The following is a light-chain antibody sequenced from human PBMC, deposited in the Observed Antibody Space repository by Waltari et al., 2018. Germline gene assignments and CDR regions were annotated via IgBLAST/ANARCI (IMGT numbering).Light chain of an antibody. V-gene: IGKV1-5*03. CDR1: QSISSW. Sequence: LQLPPSPSTLSAAVRDRVTITCRDRQSISSWLAGYQPKPGPAPNLLVFKASSLEKGARTTFSGSGSASDFPLPTNSPEPHDLATYYWQQYQSPPWTFSQANKG. J-gene: IGKJ1*01. CDR2: KAS. CDR3: QQYQSPPWT.